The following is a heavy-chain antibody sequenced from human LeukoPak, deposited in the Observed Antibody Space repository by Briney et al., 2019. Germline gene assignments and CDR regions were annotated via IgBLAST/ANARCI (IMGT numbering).Heavy chain of an antibody. J-gene: IGHJ6*02. CDR2: ISGSGGST. CDR1: GFTFSSYA. V-gene: IGHV3-23*01. CDR3: AKYERTYYYYGMDV. D-gene: IGHD3-16*01. Sequence: PGGSLRLSCAASGFTFSSYAMSWVRQAPGKGLEWVSAISGSGGSTYYADSVKGRFTISRDNSKNTLYLQMSSLRAEDTAVYYCAKYERTYYYYGMDVWGQGTTVTVSS.